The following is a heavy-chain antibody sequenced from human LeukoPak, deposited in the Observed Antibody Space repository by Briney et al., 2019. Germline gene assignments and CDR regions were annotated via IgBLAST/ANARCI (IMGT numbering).Heavy chain of an antibody. Sequence: ASVKVSCKASGYTFTRYDINWVRQATGQGLEWMGLMNPNSGNTGYAQKFQGRVTMTRNTSINTDYMELSGLRSEDTAVYYCARSLHSGFLEDYYFDHWGQGTLVTVSS. V-gene: IGHV1-8*01. CDR2: MNPNSGNT. CDR1: GYTFTRYD. D-gene: IGHD3-3*01. J-gene: IGHJ4*02. CDR3: ARSLHSGFLEDYYFDH.